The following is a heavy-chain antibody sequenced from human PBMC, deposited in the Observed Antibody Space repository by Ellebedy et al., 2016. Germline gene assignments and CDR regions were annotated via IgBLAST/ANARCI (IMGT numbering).Heavy chain of an antibody. J-gene: IGHJ3*02. CDR1: GGTFSSFA. V-gene: IGHV1-69*10. CDR2: IIPILGIA. D-gene: IGHD5-24*01. Sequence: ASVKVSCKASGGTFSSFAISWVRQAPGQGLEWMGGIIPILGIANYAQKFQGRATITADKSTSTAYMELSSLRSEDTAVYYCARHRMADGYNYEPGSVSFDIWGQGTMVTVSS. CDR3: ARHRMADGYNYEPGSVSFDI.